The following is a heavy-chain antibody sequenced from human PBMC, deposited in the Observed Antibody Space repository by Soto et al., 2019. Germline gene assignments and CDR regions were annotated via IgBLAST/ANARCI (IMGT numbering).Heavy chain of an antibody. V-gene: IGHV3-23*01. CDR3: ANPLPRELLRGYFDY. CDR2: ISGSGGST. D-gene: IGHD1-26*01. CDR1: GFTFSSYA. J-gene: IGHJ4*02. Sequence: EVQLLESGGGLLQPGGSLRLSCAASGFTFSSYAMSWVRQAPGKGLEWVSAISGSGGSTYYADSVKGRFTISRDNSKNTMYLQMNSLRAEDTAVYYCANPLPRELLRGYFDYWGQGTLVTVPS.